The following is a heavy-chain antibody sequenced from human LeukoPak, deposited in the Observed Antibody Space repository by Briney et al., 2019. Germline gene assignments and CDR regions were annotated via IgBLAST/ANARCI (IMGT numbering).Heavy chain of an antibody. CDR2: IYPGDSDA. CDR3: ARQGMVRGVIDY. D-gene: IGHD3-10*01. CDR1: GYSFTSYW. Sequence: GESLQISCKGSGYSFTSYWIGWVRQLPGKGLKWMGIIYPGDSDARYSPSFQGQVTISADKSISTAYLQWSSLKASDTAMYYCARQGMVRGVIDYWGQGTLVTVSS. V-gene: IGHV5-51*01. J-gene: IGHJ4*02.